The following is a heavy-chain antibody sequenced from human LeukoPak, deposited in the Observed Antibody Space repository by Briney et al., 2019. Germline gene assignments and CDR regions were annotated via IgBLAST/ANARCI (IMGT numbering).Heavy chain of an antibody. J-gene: IGHJ3*02. CDR2: INPSSGGT. V-gene: IGHV1-2*02. CDR3: AADPEIAVAALDAFDI. D-gene: IGHD6-19*01. Sequence: ASVKVSCKASGYTFTDYYMYWVLQAPGQGLEWMGWINPSSGGTNYAQKFQGRVTMTRDTSISTAYMELSSLRSEDTAVYYCAADPEIAVAALDAFDIWGQGTMVTVSS. CDR1: GYTFTDYY.